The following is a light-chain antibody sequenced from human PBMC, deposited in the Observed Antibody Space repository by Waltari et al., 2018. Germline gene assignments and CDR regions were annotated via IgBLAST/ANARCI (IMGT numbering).Light chain of an antibody. J-gene: IGKJ4*01. CDR2: GAS. CDR3: QQYNNWPPGVT. Sequence: EIVMTQSPATLSVSPGERVTLSCRASQSVSSNLAWYQQKPGQAPRLLIYGASTRATGIPARFSGSVSGTEFTLTISSLQSEDSAVYYCQQYNNWPPGVTFGGGTKVEIK. CDR1: QSVSSN. V-gene: IGKV3-15*01.